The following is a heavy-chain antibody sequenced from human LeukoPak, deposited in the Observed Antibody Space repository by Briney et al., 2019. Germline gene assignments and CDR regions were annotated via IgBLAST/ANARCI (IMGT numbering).Heavy chain of an antibody. CDR2: LSGSGSTT. CDR3: AREGRYSSTWYRGWYFDY. D-gene: IGHD6-13*01. Sequence: QTGGSLRLSCAASGFTFSNYAMSWVRQAPGKGLEWVSGLSGSGSTTYDADSVKGRFTISRGNSKKTLYLQVNSLRAEDTAMYFCAREGRYSSTWYRGWYFDYWGQGTLVTVSS. CDR1: GFTFSNYA. J-gene: IGHJ4*02. V-gene: IGHV3-23*01.